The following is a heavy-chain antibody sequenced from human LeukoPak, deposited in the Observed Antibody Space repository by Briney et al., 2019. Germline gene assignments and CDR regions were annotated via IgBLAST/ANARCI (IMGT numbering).Heavy chain of an antibody. D-gene: IGHD3-10*01. CDR2: ISNSGST. V-gene: IGHV4-59*11. J-gene: IGHJ6*03. CDR3: GRDALVGFLSYYYIDV. Sequence: SDTLSLTCTVSDGPIRSHYWTWIRQSPIKGLEWIGDISNSGSTKYNPSLRSRVTISVDTSRSQFSLRLSSVTAADTAVYYCGRDALVGFLSYYYIDVWGKGITVTVSS. CDR1: DGPIRSHY.